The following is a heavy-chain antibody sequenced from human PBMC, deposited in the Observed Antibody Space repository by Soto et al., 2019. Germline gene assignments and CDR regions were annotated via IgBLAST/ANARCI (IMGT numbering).Heavy chain of an antibody. CDR2: IYHSGST. D-gene: IGHD2-2*01. J-gene: IGHJ5*02. CDR3: ARDGSCSSTRCYEGNWFDP. CDR1: GGSITNYY. Sequence: QVRLQESGPGLVKPSETLSLTCTVSGGSITNYYWSWIRQSPGHGLEWIGHIYHSGSTKYNPSLKSRVTISIATSKNQFSLKLNSVTAADTAVYSCARDGSCSSTRCYEGNWFDPWGQGTLVTVSS. V-gene: IGHV4-59*01.